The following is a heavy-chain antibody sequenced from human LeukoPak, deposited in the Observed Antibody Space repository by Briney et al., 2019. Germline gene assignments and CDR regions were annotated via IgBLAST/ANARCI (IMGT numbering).Heavy chain of an antibody. CDR2: INPNSGGT. CDR3: ARNIWFGESADAFDI. D-gene: IGHD3-10*01. CDR1: GCTFTSYD. J-gene: IGHJ3*02. V-gene: IGHV1-2*02. Sequence: ASVKVSCKASGCTFTSYDINWVRQATGQGLEWMGWINPNSGGTNYAQKFQGRVTMTRDKSIRTAYMELSRLTSDDTAVYYCARNIWFGESADAFDIWGQGTMVTVSS.